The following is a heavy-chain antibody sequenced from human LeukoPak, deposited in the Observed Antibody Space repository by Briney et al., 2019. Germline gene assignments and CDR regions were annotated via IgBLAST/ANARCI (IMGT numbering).Heavy chain of an antibody. V-gene: IGHV3-48*01. CDR2: ISSSSSTI. J-gene: IGHJ4*02. CDR3: ARDLLSGSYDY. Sequence: GGSLRLSCAASGFTFDDYGMSWVRQAPGKGLEWVSYISSSSSTIYYADSVKGRFTISRDNAKNSLYLQMNSLRAEDTAVYYCARDLLSGSYDYWGQGTLVTVSS. CDR1: GFTFDDYG. D-gene: IGHD3-10*01.